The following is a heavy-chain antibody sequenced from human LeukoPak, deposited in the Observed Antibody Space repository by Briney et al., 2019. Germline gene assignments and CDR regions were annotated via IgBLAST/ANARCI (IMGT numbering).Heavy chain of an antibody. J-gene: IGHJ1*01. Sequence: GESLKISCKGSGYSFTSYWIAWVRQMPGKGLEWMGIIYPGDSDTRYSPSFQGQVTISADKSINTAYLQWSSLKASDTAMYYCARGYYDILTGYYRGYFQHWGQGTLVTVSS. D-gene: IGHD3-9*01. CDR2: IYPGDSDT. CDR3: ARGYYDILTGYYRGYFQH. V-gene: IGHV5-51*01. CDR1: GYSFTSYW.